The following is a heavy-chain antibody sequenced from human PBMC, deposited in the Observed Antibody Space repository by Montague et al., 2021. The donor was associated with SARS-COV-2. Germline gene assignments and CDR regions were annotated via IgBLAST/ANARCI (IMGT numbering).Heavy chain of an antibody. CDR3: ARIWGATRGDAFGI. J-gene: IGHJ3*02. CDR2: IDWDDDK. D-gene: IGHD1-26*01. CDR1: GFSLSTSGMC. V-gene: IGHV2-70*01. Sequence: PALVKPTQTLTLTCTFSGFSLSTSGMCVSWIRQPPGKALEWLALIDWDDDKYYSTSLKTRLTISKDASKNQVVLTMTNMDPVDTATYYCARIWGATRGDAFGIWGPGTMVTVSS.